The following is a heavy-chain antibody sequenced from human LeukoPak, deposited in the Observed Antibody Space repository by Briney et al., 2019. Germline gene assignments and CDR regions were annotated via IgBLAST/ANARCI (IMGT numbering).Heavy chain of an antibody. V-gene: IGHV1-69*04. D-gene: IGHD6-13*01. CDR1: GGTFSSYA. CDR3: ASTLLYSSSYYYYCGMDV. J-gene: IGHJ6*02. Sequence: SVKVSCKASGGTFSSYAISWVRQAPGQGLEWMGRIIPILGIANYAQKFQGRVTITADKSTSTAYMELSSLRSEDTAVYYCASTLLYSSSYYYYCGMDVWGQGTTVTVSS. CDR2: IIPILGIA.